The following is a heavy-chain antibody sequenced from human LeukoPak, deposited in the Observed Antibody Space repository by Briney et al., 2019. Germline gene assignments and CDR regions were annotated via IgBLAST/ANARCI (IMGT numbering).Heavy chain of an antibody. CDR2: IYYSGST. Sequence: PGGSLRLSCAASGFTFSDYYWSWIRQPPGKGLEWIGSIYYSGSTYYNPSLKSRVTISVDTSKNQFSLKLSSVTAADTAVYYCAGVPRRFVAALPDYWGQGTLVTVSS. CDR1: GFTFSDYY. V-gene: IGHV4-38-2*01. D-gene: IGHD6-6*01. J-gene: IGHJ4*02. CDR3: AGVPRRFVAALPDY.